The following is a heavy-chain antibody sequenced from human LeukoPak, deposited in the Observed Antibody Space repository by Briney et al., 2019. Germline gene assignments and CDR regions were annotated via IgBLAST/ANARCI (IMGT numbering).Heavy chain of an antibody. D-gene: IGHD3-10*01. CDR2: ISYDGSDK. J-gene: IGHJ4*02. Sequence: GRSLRLSCAASGFTFSSYGMHWVRQAPGKGLEWVAVISYDGSDKYYADSLEGRFTISRDNSKNTLYLQMNSLRAEDTAVYYCAKDHQGFNYYGSGSYSPCNFDYWGQGTLVTVSS. CDR3: AKDHQGFNYYGSGSYSPCNFDY. V-gene: IGHV3-30*18. CDR1: GFTFSSYG.